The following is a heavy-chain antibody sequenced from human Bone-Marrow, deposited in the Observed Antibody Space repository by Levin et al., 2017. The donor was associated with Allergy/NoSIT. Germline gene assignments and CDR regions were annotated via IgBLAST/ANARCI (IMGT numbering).Heavy chain of an antibody. V-gene: IGHV5-51*01. CDR2: IYPGDSDT. Sequence: GESLKISCKGSGYTFANDWIGWVRHVPGKGLEWIGVIYPGDSDTRYSPSFQGQVIMSADKSINTAYLPWTSLKASDTAIYYCAFSRGYCRGGSCWGWFAPWGQGTQVTVSS. J-gene: IGHJ5*02. CDR1: GYTFANDW. D-gene: IGHD2-15*01. CDR3: AFSRGYCRGGSCWGWFAP.